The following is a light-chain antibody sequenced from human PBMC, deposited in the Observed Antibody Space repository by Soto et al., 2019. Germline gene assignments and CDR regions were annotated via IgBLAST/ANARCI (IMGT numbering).Light chain of an antibody. J-gene: IGKJ5*01. Sequence: IVLTQSPGTLCLSPGERATLSCRASQSVSSTYLAWYQQQPGQAPRLLISGTSNRATGTPDRFSGSGSGTDFTLTISRLETEDFAVYYCQQYGSPPITFGQGTRLEIK. CDR1: QSVSSTY. V-gene: IGKV3-20*01. CDR2: GTS. CDR3: QQYGSPPIT.